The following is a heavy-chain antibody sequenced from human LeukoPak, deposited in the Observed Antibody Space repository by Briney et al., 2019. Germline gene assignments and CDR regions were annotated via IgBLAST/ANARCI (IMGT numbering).Heavy chain of an antibody. CDR2: ISGSGGST. CDR1: GFTFSSYA. Sequence: GGSLRLSCAASGFTFSSYAMSWVRQAPGKGLEWVSAISGSGGSTYYADSVKGRFTISRDNSKNTLYLQMNSLRAEDTAVYYCANLPTGDTAQGHFDYWGQGTLVTVSS. V-gene: IGHV3-23*01. CDR3: ANLPTGDTAQGHFDY. J-gene: IGHJ4*02. D-gene: IGHD5-18*01.